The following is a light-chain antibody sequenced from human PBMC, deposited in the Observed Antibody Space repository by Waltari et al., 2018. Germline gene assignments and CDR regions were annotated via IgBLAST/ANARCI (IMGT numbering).Light chain of an antibody. CDR2: DAS. J-gene: IGKJ4*01. Sequence: EIVLTQSPGTLSLSPGERATLSCRASQSVSGGHWAGYQQRPGQAPRLLTYDASSRATGISERFSGSGSGTDFTLAISRLEPEDFAVDNCQQYGSSPLTFGGGTKVEIK. V-gene: IGKV3-20*01. CDR1: QSVSGGH. CDR3: QQYGSSPLT.